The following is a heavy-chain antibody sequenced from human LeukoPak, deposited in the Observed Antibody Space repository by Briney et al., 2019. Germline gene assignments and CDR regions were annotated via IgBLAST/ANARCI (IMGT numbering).Heavy chain of an antibody. Sequence: GGSLRLSCAASGFIFSTYSMNWVRQAPGKGLEWVSYISSDSSTIYYADSVKGRFTISRDNAKNSLYLQMNSLRAEDTAVYYCAELGITMIGGVWGKGTTVTISS. CDR2: ISSDSSTI. D-gene: IGHD3-10*02. J-gene: IGHJ6*04. V-gene: IGHV3-48*01. CDR1: GFIFSTYS. CDR3: AELGITMIGGV.